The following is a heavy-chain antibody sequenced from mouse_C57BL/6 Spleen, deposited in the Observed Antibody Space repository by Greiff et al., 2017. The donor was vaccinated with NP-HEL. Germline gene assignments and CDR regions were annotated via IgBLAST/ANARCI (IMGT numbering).Heavy chain of an antibody. Sequence: VQLQQPGTELVKPGASVKLSCKASGYTFTSYWMHWVKQRPGQGLEWIGNINPSNGGTNYNEKFKSKATLTVDKSSSTAYMQLSSLTSEDSAVYYCARLGITTVVDYYAMDYWGQGTSVTVSS. CDR1: GYTFTSYW. CDR3: ARLGITTVVDYYAMDY. D-gene: IGHD1-1*01. CDR2: INPSNGGT. V-gene: IGHV1-53*01. J-gene: IGHJ4*01.